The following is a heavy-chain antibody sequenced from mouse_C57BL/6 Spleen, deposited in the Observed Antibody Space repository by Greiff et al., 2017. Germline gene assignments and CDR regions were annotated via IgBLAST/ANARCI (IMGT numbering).Heavy chain of an antibody. CDR1: GYTFTSYW. D-gene: IGHD3-2*02. CDR2: IYPSDSET. V-gene: IGHV1-61*01. J-gene: IGHJ4*01. CDR3: ARGAQATWGCAMDY. Sequence: QVQLQQPGPELVRPGSSVKLSCKASGYTFTSYWMDWVKQRPGQGLEWIGNIYPSDSETHYNQKFKGKATLTVDKSSSTAYMQLRRLTSEDSSVYYCARGAQATWGCAMDYWGQGTSVTVSS.